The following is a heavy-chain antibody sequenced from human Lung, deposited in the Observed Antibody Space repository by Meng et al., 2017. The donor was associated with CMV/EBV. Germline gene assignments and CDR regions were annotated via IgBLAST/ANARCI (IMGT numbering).Heavy chain of an antibody. Sequence: SXKISXAASGFPFRSYAMHWVRQAPGKGLEWVAVVSHHGRNKYYADSVKGRFTISRDNSKNTLYLHMNSLRAEDSAVFYCARARATGTDTSSPDSWGQRTLVXVSS. D-gene: IGHD6-13*01. CDR3: ARARATGTDTSSPDS. CDR1: GFPFRSYA. J-gene: IGHJ4*02. CDR2: VSHHGRNK. V-gene: IGHV3-30*04.